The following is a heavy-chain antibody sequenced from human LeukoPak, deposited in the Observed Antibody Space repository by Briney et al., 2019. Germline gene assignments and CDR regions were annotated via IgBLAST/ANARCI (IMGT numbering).Heavy chain of an antibody. CDR3: ATIPPRRSHMVRGAQTYYYDTKGGY. V-gene: IGHV1-24*01. CDR2: FDPEDGET. CDR1: GYTLTELS. D-gene: IGHD3-10*01. J-gene: IGHJ4*02. Sequence: ASVKVSCKVSGYTLTELSMHWVRQAPGKGLEWMGGFDPEDGETIYAQKFQGRVTMTEDTSTDTAYMELSSLRSEDTAVYYCATIPPRRSHMVRGAQTYYYDTKGGYWGQGTLVTVSS.